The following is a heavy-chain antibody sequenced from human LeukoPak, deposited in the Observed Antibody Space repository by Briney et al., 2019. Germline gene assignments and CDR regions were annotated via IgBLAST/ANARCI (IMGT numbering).Heavy chain of an antibody. J-gene: IGHJ6*02. Sequence: PGGSLRLSCAASGFTFSPYEMNWVRQAPGKGLEWVSYISSSGTTIYYADSVKGRFTISRDNAKNSLYLQMNSLRAEDTAVYYCARDLLYDSGYYYGMDVWGQGATVTVSS. CDR3: ARDLLYDSGYYYGMDV. D-gene: IGHD3-3*01. V-gene: IGHV3-48*03. CDR1: GFTFSPYE. CDR2: ISSSGTTI.